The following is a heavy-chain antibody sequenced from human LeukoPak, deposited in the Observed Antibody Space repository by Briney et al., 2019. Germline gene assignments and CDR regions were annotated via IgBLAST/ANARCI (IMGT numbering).Heavy chain of an antibody. CDR1: GFTVSSNY. V-gene: IGHV3-53*01. CDR3: ARFQPIYTNSYAWFDP. CDR2: IYSDGST. Sequence: GGSPRLSCAASGFTVSSNYMNWVRQAPGEGLEWVSLIYSDGSTYYADSVKGRFIISRDNSANTLYLQMNSLRAEDTAVYYCARFQPIYTNSYAWFDPWGQGTLVTVSS. D-gene: IGHD2-8*01. J-gene: IGHJ5*02.